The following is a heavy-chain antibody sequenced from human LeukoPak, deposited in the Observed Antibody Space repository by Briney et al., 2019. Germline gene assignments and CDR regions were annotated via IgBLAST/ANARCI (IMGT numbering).Heavy chain of an antibody. J-gene: IGHJ4*02. CDR1: GYTFTSYG. V-gene: IGHV1-18*01. D-gene: IGHD1-1*01. CDR2: ISAYNGNT. CDR3: ARDLEKYNWNFGDY. Sequence: ASVKVSCKASGYTFTSYGISWVRQAPGQGLEWMRWISAYNGNTNYAQKRQGRVTMTTDTSTSTAYMELRSLRSDDTAVYYCARDLEKYNWNFGDYWGQGTLVTVSS.